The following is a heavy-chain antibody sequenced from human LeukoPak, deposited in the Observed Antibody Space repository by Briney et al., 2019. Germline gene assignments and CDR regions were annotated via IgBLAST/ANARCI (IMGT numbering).Heavy chain of an antibody. CDR1: GFTVSSNY. CDR2: IYSGGST. CDR3: ARTGGYCSGGSCYRYAFDI. Sequence: GGSLRLSCAASGFTVSSNYMSWVRQAPGKGLEWVSVIYSGGSTYYADSVKGRFTISRDNSKNTLYLQVNSLRAEDTAVYYCARTGGYCSGGSCYRYAFDIWGQGTMVTVSS. V-gene: IGHV3-53*01. D-gene: IGHD2-15*01. J-gene: IGHJ3*02.